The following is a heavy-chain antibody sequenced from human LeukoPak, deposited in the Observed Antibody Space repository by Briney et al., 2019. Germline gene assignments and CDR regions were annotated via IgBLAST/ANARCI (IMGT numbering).Heavy chain of an antibody. CDR1: GFTFNSYD. J-gene: IGHJ6*04. D-gene: IGHD3-10*02. V-gene: IGHV3-48*03. CDR3: AELGITMIGGV. CDR2: IRSSVNTI. Sequence: GGSLRLSCAASGFTFNSYDMNWVRQAPGKGLEWVSYIRSSVNTIYYADSVKGRFTISRDNAKNSLYLQMNSLRAEDTAVYYCAELGITMIGGVWGKGTTVTISS.